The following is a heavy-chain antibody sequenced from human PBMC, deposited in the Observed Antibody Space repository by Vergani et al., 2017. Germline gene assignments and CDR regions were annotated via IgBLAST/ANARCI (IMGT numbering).Heavy chain of an antibody. Sequence: QVQLVQSGAEVKKPGASVKVSCKASGYTFTSYDINWVRQATGQGLEWMGWMNPNSGNTGYAQKFQGRVPMTRNTSISTAYMELSSLRSEDTAVYYCATYGSGSFYYYYGMDVWGQGTTVTVSS. CDR3: ATYGSGSFYYYYGMDV. D-gene: IGHD3-10*01. CDR1: GYTFTSYD. J-gene: IGHJ6*02. CDR2: MNPNSGNT. V-gene: IGHV1-8*01.